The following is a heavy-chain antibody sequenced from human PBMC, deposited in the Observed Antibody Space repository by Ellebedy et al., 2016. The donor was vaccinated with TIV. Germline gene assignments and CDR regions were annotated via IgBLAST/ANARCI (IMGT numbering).Heavy chain of an antibody. D-gene: IGHD4-23*01. CDR1: GFTFDDYG. CDR3: ARDRSVVMTSDAFDI. Sequence: PGGSLRLSCAASGFTFDDYGMSWVRQAPGKGLEWVSGIKWNGGSTGYADSVKGRFTISRDNAKNPLYLQMNSLRAEDTSLYYCARDRSVVMTSDAFDIWGQGTMVTVSS. J-gene: IGHJ3*02. CDR2: IKWNGGST. V-gene: IGHV3-20*04.